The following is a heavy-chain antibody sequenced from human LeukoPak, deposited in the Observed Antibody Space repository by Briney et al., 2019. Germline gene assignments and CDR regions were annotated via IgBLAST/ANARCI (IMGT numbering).Heavy chain of an antibody. J-gene: IGHJ4*02. V-gene: IGHV3-74*01. Sequence: PGGSLRLSCGASGFTFSTTWMHWVRQAPGKGLVCVSRINSDGTSTVYADSVRGRFIISRDNAKNTVYLQMSGLGVDDTAVSHSARDLLGREYSSSYYFDSWGPGNLVTVSS. D-gene: IGHD6-6*01. CDR1: GFTFSTTW. CDR2: INSDGTST. CDR3: ARDLLGREYSSSYYFDS.